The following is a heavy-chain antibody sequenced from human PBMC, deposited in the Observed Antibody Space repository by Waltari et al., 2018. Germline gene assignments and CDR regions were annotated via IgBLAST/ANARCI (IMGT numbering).Heavy chain of an antibody. CDR1: ALTFRSFA. CDR2: IRFDGTTA. V-gene: IGHV3-30*02. J-gene: IGHJ3*02. D-gene: IGHD4-17*01. CDR3: VKDGDYNLPAYDAFDI. Sequence: QVKLTESGGGVVQPGGSLRASCSVAALTFRSFAMTGVRQTPARGLEWVAFIRFDGTTAYYADSVTGRFTVSRDNSENRGYLQMNSLRPEDTGVYHCVKDGDYNLPAYDAFDIWGPGTMVSVSS.